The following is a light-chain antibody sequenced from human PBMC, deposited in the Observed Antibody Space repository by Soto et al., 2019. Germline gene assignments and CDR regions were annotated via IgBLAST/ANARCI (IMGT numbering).Light chain of an antibody. CDR3: QQRSNWPPVT. CDR1: QSVSSY. CDR2: DAS. J-gene: IGKJ3*01. V-gene: IGKV3-11*01. Sequence: EIVLTQSPATLSLSPGERATLSCRASQSVSSYLALYQQKPGQAPRLLIYDASNRATGIPARFSGSGSGTDFTLTISSLDPEDFAVYYCQQRSNWPPVTFGPGTKVDIK.